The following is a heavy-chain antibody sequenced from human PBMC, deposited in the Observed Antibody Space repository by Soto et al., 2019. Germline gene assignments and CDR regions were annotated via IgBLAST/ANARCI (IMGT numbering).Heavy chain of an antibody. V-gene: IGHV1-69*02. CDR2: IIPILGIA. D-gene: IGHD4-17*01. Sequence: QVQLVQSGAEVKKPGSSVKVSCKASGGTFSSYTINWVRQAPGQGLEWMGRIIPILGIANYAQKFQGRVTITADKSTSTAYMELSSLRSEDTAVYYCARAVTTYLHYYYGMDVWGQGTTVTVSS. CDR3: ARAVTTYLHYYYGMDV. J-gene: IGHJ6*02. CDR1: GGTFSSYT.